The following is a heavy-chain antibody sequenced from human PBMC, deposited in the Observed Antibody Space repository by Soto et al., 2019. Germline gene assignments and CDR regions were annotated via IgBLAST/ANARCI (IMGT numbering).Heavy chain of an antibody. D-gene: IGHD3-16*01. CDR2: ISGSGGST. Sequence: GGSLRLSCAASGFTFSSYAMSWVRQAPGKGLEWVSAISGSGGSTYYADSVKGRFTISRDNSKNTLYLQMNSLRAEDTAVYYCAKDFEVSPQGGIYDYVVGVDAFDIWGQGTMVTVSS. CDR1: GFTFSSYA. J-gene: IGHJ3*02. V-gene: IGHV3-23*01. CDR3: AKDFEVSPQGGIYDYVVGVDAFDI.